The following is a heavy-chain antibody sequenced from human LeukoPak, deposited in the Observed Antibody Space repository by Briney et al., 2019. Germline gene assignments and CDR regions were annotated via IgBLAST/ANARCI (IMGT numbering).Heavy chain of an antibody. CDR2: IYYSGST. J-gene: IGHJ6*03. Sequence: SETLSLTCTVSGGSISSYYWSWIRQPPGKGLEWIGYIYYSGSTNYKSSLKSRDTISVDTSKNQFSLKLSSVTAADTAVYYCARTTEGGYSNGYFYYYYMDVWGKGTTVTISS. CDR3: ARTTEGGYSNGYFYYYYMDV. D-gene: IGHD4-11*01. CDR1: GGSISSYY. V-gene: IGHV4-59*01.